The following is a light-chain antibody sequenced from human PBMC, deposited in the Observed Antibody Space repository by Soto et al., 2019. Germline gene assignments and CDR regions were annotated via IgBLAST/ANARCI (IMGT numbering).Light chain of an antibody. CDR1: QSVLFSAKNRNY. J-gene: IGKJ1*01. CDR2: XAX. Sequence: DIVMTQSPDSLAVSLGERATINCKSSQSVLFSAKNRNYLSWYQQKTEKPXXXLXXXAXTXASGAHDRTSGSGSGTTFTLWISGLQAEDVAVYYCLQHYSFPRTFGQGTKVDIK. V-gene: IGKV4-1*01. CDR3: LQHYSFPRT.